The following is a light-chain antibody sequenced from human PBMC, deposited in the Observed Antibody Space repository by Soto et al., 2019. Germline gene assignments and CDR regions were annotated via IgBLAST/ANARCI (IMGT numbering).Light chain of an antibody. CDR3: CSYAGSYTVI. CDR1: SSDVGGYNY. V-gene: IGLV2-11*01. J-gene: IGLJ2*01. CDR2: DVS. Sequence: SALTQPRSVSGSPGQSVTISCTGTSSDVGGYNYVSWYQQHPGKAPKLMIYDVSKRPSGVPDRFSGSKSGNTASLIISGLQAEDEADYYCCSYAGSYTVIFGGGTKLTVL.